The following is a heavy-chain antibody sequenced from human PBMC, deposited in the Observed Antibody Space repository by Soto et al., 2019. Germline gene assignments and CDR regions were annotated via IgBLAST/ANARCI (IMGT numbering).Heavy chain of an antibody. Sequence: QVQLQESGPGLVKPSETLSLTCTVSGGSISSYYWSWIRQPPGKGLEWIGYIYYSGSTNYNPSLKSRVTISVDTSKNQFSLKLSSVTAADTAVYYCARAAPYCSSTSCYYGSWFDPWGRGTLVTVSS. V-gene: IGHV4-59*01. CDR3: ARAAPYCSSTSCYYGSWFDP. D-gene: IGHD2-2*01. CDR2: IYYSGST. CDR1: GGSISSYY. J-gene: IGHJ5*02.